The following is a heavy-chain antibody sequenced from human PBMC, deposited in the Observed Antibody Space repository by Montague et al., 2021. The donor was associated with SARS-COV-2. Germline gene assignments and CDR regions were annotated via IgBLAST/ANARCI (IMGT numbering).Heavy chain of an antibody. CDR2: ISSSGTT. D-gene: IGHD3-3*01. CDR3: ARESRLKYLEWSGSRYDYYGMDV. CDR1: GGSIGAYY. J-gene: IGHJ6*02. Sequence: SETLSLTCTVSGGSIGAYYWSWIRQPPGKGPEWIAYISSSGTTNYNPSLKSRITVSVDTSRNQLPLKLSSVTAADSAVYYCARESRLKYLEWSGSRYDYYGMDVWGQGTTVTVSS. V-gene: IGHV4-59*01.